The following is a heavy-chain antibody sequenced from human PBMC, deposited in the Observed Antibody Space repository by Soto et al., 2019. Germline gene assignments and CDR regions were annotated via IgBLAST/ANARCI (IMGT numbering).Heavy chain of an antibody. J-gene: IGHJ6*03. CDR3: ATSLRLVVPAHYGYYYMDV. CDR2: FDPEDGET. D-gene: IGHD2-2*01. V-gene: IGHV1-24*01. Sequence: GPSVKVSCKVSGYTLTELSIHWVRLAPGKGLEWMGGFDPEDGETIYAQKFQGRVTMTEDTSTDTAYMELSSLRSEDTAVYYCATSLRLVVPAHYGYYYMDVWGKGTTVTVSS. CDR1: GYTLTELS.